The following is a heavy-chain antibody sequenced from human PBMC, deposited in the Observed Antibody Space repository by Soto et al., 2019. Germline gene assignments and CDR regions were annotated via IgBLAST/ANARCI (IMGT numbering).Heavy chain of an antibody. Sequence: QVQLVESGGGVVQPGRSLRLSCAASGFTFSSYAMHWVRQAPGKGLEWLAVISYDGSDEYYEDSVKGRFTISRDNSKNTLYLQINSLTAEDMAVYYCARSSSKSIAARLDFWGQGTLATVSS. J-gene: IGHJ4*02. CDR1: GFTFSSYA. CDR3: ARSSSKSIAARLDF. V-gene: IGHV3-30*04. CDR2: ISYDGSDE. D-gene: IGHD6-6*01.